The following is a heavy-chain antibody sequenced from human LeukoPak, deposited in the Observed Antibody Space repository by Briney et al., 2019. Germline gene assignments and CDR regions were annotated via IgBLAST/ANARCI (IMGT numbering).Heavy chain of an antibody. CDR2: IYHSGST. D-gene: IGHD4-17*01. Sequence: PSETLSLTCAVSGGPISSGGYSWSWIRQPPGKGLGWIGYIYHSGSTYYNPSLKSRVTISVDRSKNQFSLKLSSVTAADTAVYYCARGHDYGDYEPFDYWGQGTLVTVSS. CDR3: ARGHDYGDYEPFDY. CDR1: GGPISSGGYS. J-gene: IGHJ4*02. V-gene: IGHV4-30-2*01.